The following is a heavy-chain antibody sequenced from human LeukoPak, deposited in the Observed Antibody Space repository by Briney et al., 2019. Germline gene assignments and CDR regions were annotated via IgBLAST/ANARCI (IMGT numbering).Heavy chain of an antibody. V-gene: IGHV3-48*02. J-gene: IGHJ4*02. Sequence: GGSLRPSCAASGFIFHTYNMNWVRQAPGKGLEWVSYISSSSSTIYYADSVKGRFTISRDNAKNSLYLQMNSLTDEDTAVYYCARGSGYAVPDYWGQGTLVTVSS. CDR1: GFIFHTYN. CDR2: ISSSSSTI. D-gene: IGHD3-22*01. CDR3: ARGSGYAVPDY.